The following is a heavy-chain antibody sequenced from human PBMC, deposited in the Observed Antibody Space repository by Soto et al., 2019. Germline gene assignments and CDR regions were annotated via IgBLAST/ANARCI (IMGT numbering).Heavy chain of an antibody. J-gene: IGHJ5*02. CDR1: GFTFSSYA. V-gene: IGHV3-23*01. CDR2: ISGSGSST. D-gene: IGHD2-2*01. Sequence: EVQLLESGGGLVQPGGSLRLSCAASGFTFSSYAMSWVRQAPGKGLEWVSAISGSGSSTYYADPVKGRFTISRDNSKNTLCLQMNSLRAEDTAVYYCAKDEYCSSTNCYWGRGTGRSWFEPGSQGPLITVSS. CDR3: AKDEYCSSTNCYWGRGTGRSWFEP.